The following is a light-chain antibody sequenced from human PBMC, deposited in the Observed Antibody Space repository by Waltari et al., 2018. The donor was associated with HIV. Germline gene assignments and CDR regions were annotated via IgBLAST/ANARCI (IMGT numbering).Light chain of an antibody. V-gene: IGLV2-14*01. CDR2: EFS. CDR1: SSDVGGYHY. CDR3: SSYTSSDTVV. J-gene: IGLJ2*01. Sequence: QSALTQPASVSGSPGQSITISCTGTSSDVGGYHYVSWYPQPPGKAPTRMIYEFSNRPSGVSNGFSGSKSGNTASLSISGLQAEDESNYYCSSYTSSDTVVFGGGTKLTVL.